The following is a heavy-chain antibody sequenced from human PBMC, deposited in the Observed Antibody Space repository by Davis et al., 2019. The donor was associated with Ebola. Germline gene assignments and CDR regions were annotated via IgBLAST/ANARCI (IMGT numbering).Heavy chain of an antibody. Sequence: ASVKVSCKASGYTFTGYYMHWVRQAPGQGLEWMGWINPNSGGTNYAQKFQGWVTMTRDTSISTAYMELRSLRSDDTAVYYCARDFFDFWSGYYVDYYYGMDVWGQGTTVTVSS. CDR2: INPNSGGT. CDR1: GYTFTGYY. J-gene: IGHJ6*02. V-gene: IGHV1-2*04. CDR3: ARDFFDFWSGYYVDYYYGMDV. D-gene: IGHD3-3*01.